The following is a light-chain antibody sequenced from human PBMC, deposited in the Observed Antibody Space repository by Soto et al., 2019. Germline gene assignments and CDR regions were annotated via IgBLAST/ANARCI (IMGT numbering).Light chain of an antibody. V-gene: IGKV3-15*01. CDR2: GAS. CDR3: QQYNNWPRWT. Sequence: MTHFPATLSVSPGERVTLSCRASQNVGNSLAWYRQKPGQAPRLLVYGASTRATGIPARFSGSGSGTEFTPTISSLQSEDFAVYYCQQYNNWPRWTFGQGTKVDIK. CDR1: QNVGNS. J-gene: IGKJ1*01.